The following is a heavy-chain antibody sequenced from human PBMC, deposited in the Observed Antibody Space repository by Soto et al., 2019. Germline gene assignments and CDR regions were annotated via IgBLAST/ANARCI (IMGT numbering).Heavy chain of an antibody. CDR3: AREGNGGSYSDY. CDR1: VFTFSNYG. CDR2: INEYGTEK. J-gene: IGHJ4*02. Sequence: PGGSLSLSCAASVFTFSNYGMSWVRQAPGKGLEWVANINEYGTEKSYVESVKGRFTISRDNAKNSLYLQVNTLRAEDTAVYYCAREGNGGSYSDYWGQGTRVNVSS. D-gene: IGHD2-8*01. V-gene: IGHV3-7*01.